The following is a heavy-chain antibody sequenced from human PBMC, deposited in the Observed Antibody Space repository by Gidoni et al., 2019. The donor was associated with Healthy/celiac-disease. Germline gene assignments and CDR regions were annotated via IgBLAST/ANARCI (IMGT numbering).Heavy chain of an antibody. D-gene: IGHD6-19*01. CDR1: GFTFSSYS. CDR3: ARDPGYSSGWYGWFDP. J-gene: IGHJ5*02. CDR2: ISSSSSYI. V-gene: IGHV3-21*01. Sequence: EVQLVESGGGLVKPGGSLRLSCAASGFTFSSYSMNWVRQAPGKGLEWVSSISSSSSYIYYADSVKGRFTISRDNAKNSLYLQMNSLRAEDTAVYYCARDPGYSSGWYGWFDPWGQGTLVTVSS.